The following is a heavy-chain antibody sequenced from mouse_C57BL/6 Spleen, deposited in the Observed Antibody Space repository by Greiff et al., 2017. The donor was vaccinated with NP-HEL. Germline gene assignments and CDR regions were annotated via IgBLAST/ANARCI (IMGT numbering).Heavy chain of an antibody. V-gene: IGHV1-52*01. Sequence: VQLQQPGAELVRPGSSVKLSCKASGYTFTSYWMHWVKQRPIQGLEWIGNIDPSDSETHYNQKFKDKATLTVDKSSSTAYMQLSSLTSEDSAVYYCARYYDYDGSSWFAYWGQGTLVTVSA. CDR2: IDPSDSET. D-gene: IGHD2-4*01. CDR3: ARYYDYDGSSWFAY. J-gene: IGHJ3*01. CDR1: GYTFTSYW.